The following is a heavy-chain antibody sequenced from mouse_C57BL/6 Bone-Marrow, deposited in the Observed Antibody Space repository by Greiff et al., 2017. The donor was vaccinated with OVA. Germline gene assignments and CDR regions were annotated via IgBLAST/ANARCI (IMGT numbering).Heavy chain of an antibody. Sequence: VQLQQSGAELVRPGASVKLSCKASGYSFPDSYLNWVKQRPGQGLALIARIYPGSGNTYYNEKFKGKATLTAEKSSSTAYMQLSSLTSEDSAVYFCAGDPYAMDYWGQGTSVTVSS. CDR3: AGDPYAMDY. CDR2: IYPGSGNT. J-gene: IGHJ4*01. CDR1: GYSFPDSY. V-gene: IGHV1-76*01.